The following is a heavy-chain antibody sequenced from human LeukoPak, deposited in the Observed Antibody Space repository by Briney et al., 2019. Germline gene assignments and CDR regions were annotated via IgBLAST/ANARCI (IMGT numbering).Heavy chain of an antibody. D-gene: IGHD6-19*01. CDR2: VHYSGTT. V-gene: IGHV4-59*03. CDR3: VGGGQWLVFDY. Sequence: PSETLSLTCTVSGGSINTYYWSWIRQPPGKGLEWIGYVHYSGTTEYNPSLKSRVTISIDTSKNQFSLKLTSVTAADTAVYYCVGGGQWLVFDYWGQGTLVTDSS. J-gene: IGHJ4*02. CDR1: GGSINTYY.